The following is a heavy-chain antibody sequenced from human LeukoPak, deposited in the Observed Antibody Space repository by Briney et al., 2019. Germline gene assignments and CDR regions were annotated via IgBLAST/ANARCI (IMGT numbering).Heavy chain of an antibody. Sequence: GGSLRLSCAASGFTFRDFYMSWIRQAPGKGPEWLSYISNSGGTIYYADSVKGRFTISRDNTKNSVYLQMNSLRVEDTAVYYCAREPYDFWSGYPQFFDPWGQGTMVIVSS. CDR3: AREPYDFWSGYPQFFDP. CDR2: ISNSGGTI. V-gene: IGHV3-11*01. J-gene: IGHJ5*02. CDR1: GFTFRDFY. D-gene: IGHD3-3*01.